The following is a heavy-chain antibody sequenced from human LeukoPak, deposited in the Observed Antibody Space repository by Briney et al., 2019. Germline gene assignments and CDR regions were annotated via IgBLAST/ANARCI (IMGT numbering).Heavy chain of an antibody. V-gene: IGHV4-59*01. CDR2: IYYSGST. Sequence: SVTLSLTCTVSGGSISSYYWSWIRQPPGKGLEWIAYIYYSGSTNYNPSLKSRVTISVDTSKNQFSLKLSSVTAADTAVYYCARLDTYYYDTTPTYAFDIWGQGTLVTVSS. CDR3: ARLDTYYYDTTPTYAFDI. J-gene: IGHJ3*02. CDR1: GGSISSYY. D-gene: IGHD3-22*01.